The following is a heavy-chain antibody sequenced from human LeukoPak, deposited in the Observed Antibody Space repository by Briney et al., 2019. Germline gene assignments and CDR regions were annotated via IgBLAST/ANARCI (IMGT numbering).Heavy chain of an antibody. CDR2: ISSSSSYI. V-gene: IGHV3-21*01. D-gene: IGHD4-17*01. Sequence: GGSLRLPCAASGFTFSSYSMNWVRQAPGKGLEWVSSISSSSSYIYYADSVKGRFTISRDNAKNSLYLQMNSLRAEDTAVYYCARLTTVTLDAFDIWGQGTMVTVSS. CDR1: GFTFSSYS. J-gene: IGHJ3*02. CDR3: ARLTTVTLDAFDI.